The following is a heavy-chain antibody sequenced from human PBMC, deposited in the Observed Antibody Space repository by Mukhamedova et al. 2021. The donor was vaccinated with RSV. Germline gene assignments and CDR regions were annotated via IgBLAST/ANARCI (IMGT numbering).Heavy chain of an antibody. J-gene: IGHJ5*02. V-gene: IGHV4-38-2*01. CDR3: ARNASTIFGVVRQYNWFDP. CDR2: IYHSGST. D-gene: IGHD3-3*01. Sequence: GSIYHSGSTHYNPSLKSRVTISVDTSKNQFSLKLTSVTAADTAVYYCARNASTIFGVVRQYNWFDPWGQGTLVTASS.